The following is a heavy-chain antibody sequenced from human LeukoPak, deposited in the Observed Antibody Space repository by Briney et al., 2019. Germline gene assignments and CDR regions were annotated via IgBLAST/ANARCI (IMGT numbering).Heavy chain of an antibody. CDR2: IAYRGNS. J-gene: IGHJ6*03. CDR3: ARKTIFANYYMDV. V-gene: IGHV4-59*07. Sequence: PSDTLSLLCTVWGGPLRRHDWIWIRQPRGRALEGVGFIAYRGNSIYNPSLTSRVTISADTSKNQFSLKLNSVTAADTAMYYCARKTIFANYYMDVWGKGTTVTVSS. D-gene: IGHD3-3*01. CDR1: GGPLRRHD.